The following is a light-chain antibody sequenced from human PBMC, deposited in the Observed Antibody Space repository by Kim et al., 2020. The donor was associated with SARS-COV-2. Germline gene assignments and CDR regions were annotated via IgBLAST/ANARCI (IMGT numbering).Light chain of an antibody. V-gene: IGLV1-47*01. CDR3: SAWDDSLSGRV. Sequence: GQGVTIPCSGSSSNIASNSVSWYQQLPGTAPKLLIYKNDQRPSGVPDRFSGSKSGTSASLAISGLRSEDDADYYCSAWDDSLSGRVFGGGTQLTVL. CDR2: KND. CDR1: SSNIASNS. J-gene: IGLJ3*02.